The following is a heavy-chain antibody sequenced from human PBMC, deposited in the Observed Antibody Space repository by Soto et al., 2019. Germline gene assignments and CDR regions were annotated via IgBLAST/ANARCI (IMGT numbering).Heavy chain of an antibody. CDR3: ARDSRVGLVILGGYGYHEYFQP. CDR1: GYTFTSYA. J-gene: IGHJ1*01. V-gene: IGHV1-3*01. D-gene: IGHD2-21*02. CDR2: INAGNGNT. Sequence: GASVKVSCKASGYTFTSYAMHWVRQAPGQRLEWMGWINAGNGNTKYSQKFQGRVTITRDTSASTAYMELSSLRSEDTAVYYCARDSRVGLVILGGYGYHEYFQPWAQRTLVPFS.